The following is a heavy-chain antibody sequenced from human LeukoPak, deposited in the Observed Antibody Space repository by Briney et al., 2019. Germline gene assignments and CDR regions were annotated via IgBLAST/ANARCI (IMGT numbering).Heavy chain of an antibody. D-gene: IGHD5-18*01. Sequence: ETLSLTCSVSGASVSDGNYYWSWIRPPPGKGLEWIGYMFYSESTKYNPSLKSRVTISVGKSKNQFSLHMSSVTAADTAVYYCASTSHPALGLPYFDHWGQGSLVTVSS. V-gene: IGHV4-61*01. CDR2: MFYSEST. J-gene: IGHJ4*02. CDR1: GASVSDGNYY. CDR3: ASTSHPALGLPYFDH.